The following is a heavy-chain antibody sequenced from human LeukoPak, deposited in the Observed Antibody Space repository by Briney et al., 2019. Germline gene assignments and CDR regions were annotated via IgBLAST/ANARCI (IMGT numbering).Heavy chain of an antibody. CDR2: IYSGGTT. CDR3: ARALRYFVWFDY. CDR1: GFTFSSYG. V-gene: IGHV3-53*01. Sequence: PGGSLRLSCAASGFTFSSYGMSWVRQAPGKGLEWVSVIYSGGTTYYADSVMGRFTISRDNSKNTLYLQMNSLRAEDTAVYYCARALRYFVWFDYWGQGTLVTVSS. D-gene: IGHD3-9*01. J-gene: IGHJ4*02.